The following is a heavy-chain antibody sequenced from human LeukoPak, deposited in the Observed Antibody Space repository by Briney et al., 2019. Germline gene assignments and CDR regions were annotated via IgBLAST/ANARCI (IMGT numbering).Heavy chain of an antibody. CDR2: IYSGGST. D-gene: IGHD6-19*01. V-gene: IGHV3-53*01. Sequence: GGSLRLSCAASGFTVSSNYMSWVRQAPGKGLEWVSVIYSGGSTYYADSVKGRFTISRDNSKNTLYLQMNSLRAEDTAVYYCARGIGYSSGWFDYWGQGTLVTVSP. CDR3: ARGIGYSSGWFDY. CDR1: GFTVSSNY. J-gene: IGHJ4*02.